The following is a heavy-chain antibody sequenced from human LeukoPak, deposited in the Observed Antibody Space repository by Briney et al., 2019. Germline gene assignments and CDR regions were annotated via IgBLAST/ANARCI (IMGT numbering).Heavy chain of an antibody. V-gene: IGHV3-30-3*01. CDR3: ARDRSSSVYDSSGYYFTYFDY. CDR1: GFTFSSYA. D-gene: IGHD3-22*01. Sequence: PGGSLRLSCAASGFTFSSYAMHWVRQAPGKGLEWVAVISYDGSNKYYADSVRGRFTISRDNSKNTLYLQMNSLRVEDTAVYYCARDRSSSVYDSSGYYFTYFDYWGQGTLVTVSS. CDR2: ISYDGSNK. J-gene: IGHJ4*02.